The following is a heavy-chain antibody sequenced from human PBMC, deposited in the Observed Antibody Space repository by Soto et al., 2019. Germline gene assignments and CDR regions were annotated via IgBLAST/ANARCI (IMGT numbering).Heavy chain of an antibody. Sequence: PSETLSLTCTVSGGSISSGDYYWSWIRQPPGKGLEWIGYIYYSGSTYYNPSLKSRVTISVDTSKNQFSLKLSSVTAADTAVYYCAKCAGCLMYDLGAWGQGTLVTVSS. CDR3: AKCAGCLMYDLGA. D-gene: IGHD3-16*01. CDR2: IYYSGST. V-gene: IGHV4-30-4*01. J-gene: IGHJ5*02. CDR1: GGSISSGDYY.